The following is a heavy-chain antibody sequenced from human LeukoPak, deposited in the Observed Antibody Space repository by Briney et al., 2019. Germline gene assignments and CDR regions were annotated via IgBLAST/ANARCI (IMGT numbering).Heavy chain of an antibody. Sequence: GGSLRLSCAASGFTFSSYSMNWVRQAPGKGLEWVSSISSSSSYIYYADSVKGRFTISRDNAKNSLYLQMNSLRAEDTAVYYCAGGPSSSWYRGYYFDYWGQGTLVTVSS. J-gene: IGHJ4*02. CDR3: AGGPSSSWYRGYYFDY. V-gene: IGHV3-21*01. D-gene: IGHD6-13*01. CDR1: GFTFSSYS. CDR2: ISSSSSYI.